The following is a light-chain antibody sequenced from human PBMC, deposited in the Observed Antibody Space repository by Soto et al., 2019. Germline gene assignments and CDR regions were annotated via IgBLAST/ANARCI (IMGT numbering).Light chain of an antibody. CDR1: QSVRSER. J-gene: IGKJ5*01. CDR3: QEYAGPPPIT. CDR2: DAS. V-gene: IGKV3-20*01. Sequence: EIVLTQSPDTLSLSPGERATLSCRASQSVRSERLAWYQQKRGQAPRLVIFDASFRASGIPERFRDSGSGTDFTLTITRLEPEDFAVYYCQEYAGPPPITFGRGTRLDIK.